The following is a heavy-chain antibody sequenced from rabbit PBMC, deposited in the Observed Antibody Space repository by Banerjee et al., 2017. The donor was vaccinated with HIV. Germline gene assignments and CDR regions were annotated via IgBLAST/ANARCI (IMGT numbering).Heavy chain of an antibody. CDR3: AGSLVDNANL. J-gene: IGHJ4*01. Sequence: QEQLEESGGDLVKPEGSLTLTCTASGFSFSHKYVMCWVRQAPGKGLEWIGFIDTNTGKTFYASWAKGRFTISKTSPTTVTLQMTSLTVADTATYLCAGSLVDNANLWGPGTLVTVS. V-gene: IGHV1S45*01. CDR1: GFSFSHKYV. D-gene: IGHD1-1*01. CDR2: IDTNTGKT.